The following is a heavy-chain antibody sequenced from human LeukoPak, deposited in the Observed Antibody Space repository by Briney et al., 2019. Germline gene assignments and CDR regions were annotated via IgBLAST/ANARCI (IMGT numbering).Heavy chain of an antibody. CDR3: ARDPSCSGGSCSTDH. CDR2: ISAYNGNT. J-gene: IGHJ4*02. D-gene: IGHD2-15*01. Sequence: ASVKVSCKASGYTFTSYGISWVRQAPGQGLEWMGWISAYNGNTNYAQKLQGRVTMTTDTSTSTAYMELRSLRSDDTAVYYCARDPSCSGGSCSTDHWGRGTLVTVSS. CDR1: GYTFTSYG. V-gene: IGHV1-18*01.